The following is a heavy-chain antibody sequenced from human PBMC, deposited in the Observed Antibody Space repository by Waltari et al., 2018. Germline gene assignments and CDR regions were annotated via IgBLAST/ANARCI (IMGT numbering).Heavy chain of an antibody. CDR1: GGSISSHY. J-gene: IGHJ4*02. Sequence: QVQLQESGPGLVKPSETLSLTCTVSGGSISSHYWSWIRQPPGKGLEWIGYIYYSGSTNYNPSLKSRVTISVDTSKNQFSLKLSSVTTADTAVYYCARDLGGDLDYWGQGTLVTVSS. V-gene: IGHV4-59*11. CDR3: ARDLGGDLDY. CDR2: IYYSGST. D-gene: IGHD4-17*01.